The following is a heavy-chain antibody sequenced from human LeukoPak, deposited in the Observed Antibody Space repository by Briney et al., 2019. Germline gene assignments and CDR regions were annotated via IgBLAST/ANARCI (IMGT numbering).Heavy chain of an antibody. J-gene: IGHJ4*02. V-gene: IGHV3-9*01. CDR3: AKDRYFDWLLPTGFDY. D-gene: IGHD3-9*01. CDR2: ISWNSGSI. CDR1: GFTFDDYA. Sequence: GGSLRLSCAASGFTFDDYAMHWVRQAPGKGLEWVSGISWNSGSIGYAGSVKGRFTISRDNAKNSLYLQMNSLRAEDTALYYCAKDRYFDWLLPTGFDYWGQGTLVTVSS.